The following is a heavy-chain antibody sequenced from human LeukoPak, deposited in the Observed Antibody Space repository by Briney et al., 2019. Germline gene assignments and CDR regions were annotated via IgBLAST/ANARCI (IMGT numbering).Heavy chain of an antibody. D-gene: IGHD4-17*01. CDR1: GGSFSGYY. V-gene: IGHV4-34*01. CDR3: TRMTVTGDSYFDY. J-gene: IGHJ4*02. Sequence: SETLSLTCAAYGGSFSGYYWSWIRQPPGKGLEWIGEINHSGSTNYNPSLKSRVTISVDTSKNQFSLKLTSVTAADTAVYYCTRMTVTGDSYFDYWGQGTLVTVSS. CDR2: INHSGST.